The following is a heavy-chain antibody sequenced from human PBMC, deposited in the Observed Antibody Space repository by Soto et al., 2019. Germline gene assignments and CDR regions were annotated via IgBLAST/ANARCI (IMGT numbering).Heavy chain of an antibody. CDR3: ARTYECAKADCYRAFDI. CDR2: TSSDGREN. Sequence: QVQLVESGGGVIQPGGSLRLSCAASGFTFSSFAMHWVRQAPGTGPEWVALTSSDGRENVYADSVKGRFTISRDNSKNTLYLQMNSLRTEDAAVYYCARTYECAKADCYRAFDIWGQGTRVTVSS. D-gene: IGHD2-21*02. V-gene: IGHV3-30*04. J-gene: IGHJ3*02. CDR1: GFTFSSFA.